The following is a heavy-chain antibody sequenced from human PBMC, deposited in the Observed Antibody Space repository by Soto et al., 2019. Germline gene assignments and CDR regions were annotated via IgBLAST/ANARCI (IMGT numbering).Heavy chain of an antibody. CDR2: INDSGST. V-gene: IGHV4-34*01. CDR1: GGAFRGYY. D-gene: IGHD2-15*01. Sequence: QVQLQQGGAGLLKPSETLSLTCAVYGGAFRGYYWSWIRQPPGKGLEWLGEINDSGSTNYNPTLKSRVTISLDTSMKQISLWLSYVTAADTAVYYCARERGRYCSGESCYPFGPWGQGALVTVSS. J-gene: IGHJ5*02. CDR3: ARERGRYCSGESCYPFGP.